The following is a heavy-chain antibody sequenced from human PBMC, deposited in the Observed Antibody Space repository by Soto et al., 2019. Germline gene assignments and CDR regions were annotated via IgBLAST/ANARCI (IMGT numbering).Heavy chain of an antibody. Sequence: GASLKVSCKASGYTLTSYGISWVRQAPGEGLEWMGRVIPIFDITSYTQRFQGRVTITADKSTTTVYMELSSLRSEDTAVYYCARDRDNSNWPNFDFWGQGTLVTVSS. D-gene: IGHD6-13*01. CDR3: ARDRDNSNWPNFDF. V-gene: IGHV1-69*04. CDR2: VIPIFDIT. J-gene: IGHJ4*02. CDR1: GYTLTSYG.